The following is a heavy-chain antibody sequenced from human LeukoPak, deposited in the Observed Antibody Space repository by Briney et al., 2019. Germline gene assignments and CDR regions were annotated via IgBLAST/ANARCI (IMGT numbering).Heavy chain of an antibody. CDR1: GFTFSSYW. CDR3: ARDPYCSSTSCYTGGAFDI. D-gene: IGHD2-2*02. J-gene: IGHJ3*02. CDR2: INSDGSST. Sequence: GGSLRLSCAASGFTFSSYWIHWVRQAPGKGLVWVSRINSDGSSTSYADSVKGRFTISRDNAKNTLYLQMNSLRAEDTAVYYCARDPYCSSTSCYTGGAFDIWGQGTMVTVSS. V-gene: IGHV3-74*01.